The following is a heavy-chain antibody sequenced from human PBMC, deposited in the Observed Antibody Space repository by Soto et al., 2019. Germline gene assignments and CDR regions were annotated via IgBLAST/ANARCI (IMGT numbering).Heavy chain of an antibody. D-gene: IGHD3-22*01. CDR3: XXXXIVVVIQPIDY. CDR1: GFTFSSYA. J-gene: IGHJ4*02. V-gene: IGHV3-23*01. CDR2: ISGSGGST. Sequence: EVQLLESGGGLVQPGGSLRLSCAASGFTFSSYAMSWVRQAPGKGLEWVSTISGSGGSTYYADSVKGRFTISRDNXXXXXXXXXXXXXXXXXXXXXXXXXXIVVVIQPIDYWGQGTLVTVSS.